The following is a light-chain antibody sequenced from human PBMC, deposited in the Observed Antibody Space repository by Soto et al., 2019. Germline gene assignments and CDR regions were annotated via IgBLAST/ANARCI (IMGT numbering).Light chain of an antibody. J-gene: IGLJ2*01. V-gene: IGLV2-23*02. CDR3: CSYAGSSTVV. CDR1: SSDVGSYNL. CDR2: EVS. Sequence: QSALTQPASVSGSPGQSITISCTGTSSDVGSYNLVSWYQQHPGKAPKLMMYEVSKRPSGVSNRFSGSKSGNTASLTISGLQDEDEADYYCCSYAGSSTVVFGGGTKRSV.